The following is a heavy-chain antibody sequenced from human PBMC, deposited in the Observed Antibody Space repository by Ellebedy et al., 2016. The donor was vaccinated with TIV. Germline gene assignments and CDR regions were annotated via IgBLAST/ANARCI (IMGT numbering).Heavy chain of an antibody. CDR3: ARVRRGSSGMDV. CDR2: INPDRGGT. V-gene: IGHV1-2*02. Sequence: ASVKVPCKTSGYVFTAYYIHWVRQATGQGLEWMGWINPDRGGTNLPQKFQGRVTMTRDTSVNTAYMELSRLQSDDTAVYYCARVRRGSSGMDVWGQGTTVTVS. D-gene: IGHD6-13*01. CDR1: GYVFTAYY. J-gene: IGHJ6*02.